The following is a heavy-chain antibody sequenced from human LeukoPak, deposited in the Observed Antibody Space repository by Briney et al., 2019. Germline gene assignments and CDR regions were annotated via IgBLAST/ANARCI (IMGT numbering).Heavy chain of an antibody. CDR1: GYTFTSYD. CDR3: ASNNWPYVNWSDP. Sequence: ASVKVSCKASGYTFTSYDINWVRQATGQGLEWMGWINPNSGNTGYAQKFQGRVTMTRNTSISTAYMELNSLKSEDTAVYYCASNNWPYVNWSDPWGQGTLVIVSS. V-gene: IGHV1-8*01. CDR2: INPNSGNT. J-gene: IGHJ5*02. D-gene: IGHD1-20*01.